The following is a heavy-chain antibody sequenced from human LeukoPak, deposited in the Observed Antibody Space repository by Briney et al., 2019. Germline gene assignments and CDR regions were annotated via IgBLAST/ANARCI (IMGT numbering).Heavy chain of an antibody. Sequence: GGSLRLSCAASGFTFSSYAMSWVRQAPGKGLEWVSAISGSGGSTYYADSVKGRFTISRDNSKNTLYLQMNSLRAEGTAVYYCAKRSPRDIVVLPAAMGYGMDVWGQGTTVTVSS. CDR3: AKRSPRDIVVLPAAMGYGMDV. D-gene: IGHD2-2*01. J-gene: IGHJ6*02. CDR2: ISGSGGST. CDR1: GFTFSSYA. V-gene: IGHV3-23*01.